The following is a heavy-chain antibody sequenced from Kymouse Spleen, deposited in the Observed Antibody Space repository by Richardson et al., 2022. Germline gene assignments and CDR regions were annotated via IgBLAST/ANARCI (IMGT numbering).Heavy chain of an antibody. CDR1: GGSISSYY. CDR3: ARDRDSSGWYNAFDI. Sequence: QVQLQESGPGLVKPSETLSLTCTVSGGSISSYYWSWIRQPPGKGLEWIGYIYYSGSTNYNPSLKSRVTISVDTSKNQFSLKLSSVTAADTAVYYCARDRDSSGWYNAFDIWGQGTMVTVSS. J-gene: IGHJ3*02. CDR2: IYYSGST. D-gene: IGHD6-19*01. V-gene: IGHV4-59*01.